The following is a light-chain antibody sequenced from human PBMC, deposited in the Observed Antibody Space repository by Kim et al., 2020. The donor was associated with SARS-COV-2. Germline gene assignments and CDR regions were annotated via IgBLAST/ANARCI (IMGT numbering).Light chain of an antibody. CDR2: DAS. J-gene: IGKJ4*01. CDR1: QSISSW. CDR3: QHYNSY. Sequence: GDRVTITCRASQSISSWLAWYQQRPGKAPKLLIYDASSLESGVPSRFSGSGSGTEFTLTISSLQPADFATYYCQHYNSYFGGGTQVDIK. V-gene: IGKV1-5*01.